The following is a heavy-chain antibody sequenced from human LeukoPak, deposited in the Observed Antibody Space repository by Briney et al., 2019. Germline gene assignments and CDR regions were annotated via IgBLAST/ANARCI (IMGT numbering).Heavy chain of an antibody. Sequence: GGSLRLSCAASRFSFSNFAMTWVRQAPGKGLEGVSSINGGHYPTYNTDSVKGRFTISRDNSKNTPYLQMNSLRADDTAVYYCTRDPNGDYVGAFDSWGQGTLVTVSS. CDR2: INGGHYPT. V-gene: IGHV3-23*01. CDR3: TRDPNGDYVGAFDS. D-gene: IGHD4-17*01. J-gene: IGHJ5*01. CDR1: RFSFSNFA.